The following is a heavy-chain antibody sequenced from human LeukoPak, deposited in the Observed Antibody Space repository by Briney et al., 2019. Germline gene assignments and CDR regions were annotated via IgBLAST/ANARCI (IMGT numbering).Heavy chain of an antibody. J-gene: IGHJ6*03. CDR3: ARPPFEASPDYYYYMDV. V-gene: IGHV4-59*01. Sequence: PSETLSLTCTVSGGSISSYYWSWIRQPPGKGLEWIGYIYYRGTTNYNPSLKSRVTISLDTSKNQFSLKLSSVTAADTAVYYCARPPFEASPDYYYYMDVWGKGTTVTVSS. CDR1: GGSISSYY. D-gene: IGHD2/OR15-2a*01. CDR2: IYYRGTT.